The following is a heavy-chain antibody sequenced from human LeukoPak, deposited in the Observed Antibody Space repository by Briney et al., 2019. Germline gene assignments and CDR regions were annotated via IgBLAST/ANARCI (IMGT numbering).Heavy chain of an antibody. D-gene: IGHD2-2*01. Sequence: GGSLRLSCAASGFTLSSYWMSWVRQAPGKGLVWVANIKQDGSEKYYVDSVKGRFTISRDNAKNSLYLQTNSLRAEDTAVYYCARKVVVFYYYYYMDVWGKGTTVTVSS. CDR2: IKQDGSEK. J-gene: IGHJ6*03. V-gene: IGHV3-7*02. CDR3: ARKVVVFYYYYYMDV. CDR1: GFTLSSYW.